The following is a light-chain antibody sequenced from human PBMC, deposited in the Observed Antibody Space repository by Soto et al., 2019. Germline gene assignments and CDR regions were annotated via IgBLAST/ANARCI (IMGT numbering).Light chain of an antibody. V-gene: IGLV2-14*01. J-gene: IGLJ1*01. CDR2: EVS. CDR3: SSYTSSSTLG. Sequence: QYALTQPASVSGSPGQSITISCTGTSSDVGGYNYVSWYQQHPGKAPKLMIYEVSNRPSGVSNRFSGSKSGNTASLTISGLQAEDEADYYCSSYTSSSTLGFGTGTKLTVL. CDR1: SSDVGGYNY.